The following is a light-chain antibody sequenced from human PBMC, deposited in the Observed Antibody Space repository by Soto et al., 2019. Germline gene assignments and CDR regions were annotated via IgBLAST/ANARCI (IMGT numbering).Light chain of an antibody. CDR2: GAS. CDR1: HSVSSRY. J-gene: IGKJ2*01. Sequence: EIVLTQSPGTLSLSPGERATFSCRASHSVSSRYLTWYQQKPGQAPRLLIYGASSRATGIPDRFSGSGSGTDFTLTISRLEPEDFAVYYCQQYGSSPPYTFGQGTKLEIK. CDR3: QQYGSSPPYT. V-gene: IGKV3-20*01.